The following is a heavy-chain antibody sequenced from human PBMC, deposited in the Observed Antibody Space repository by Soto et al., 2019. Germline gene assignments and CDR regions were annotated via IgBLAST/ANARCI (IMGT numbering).Heavy chain of an antibody. CDR3: ARARITMIRGNWFDP. Sequence: SETLSLTCAVYGGSFSCYYWSWIRQPPGKGLEWIGEINHSGSTNYNPSLKGRVTISVDTSKNQFSLKLSSVTAADTAVYYCARARITMIRGNWFDPWGQGTLVTVSS. CDR1: GGSFSCYY. CDR2: INHSGST. J-gene: IGHJ5*02. V-gene: IGHV4-34*01. D-gene: IGHD3-22*01.